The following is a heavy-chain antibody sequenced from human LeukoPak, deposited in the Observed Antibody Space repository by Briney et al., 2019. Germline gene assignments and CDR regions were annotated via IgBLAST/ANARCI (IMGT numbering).Heavy chain of an antibody. J-gene: IGHJ4*02. CDR1: GFTFSSYA. Sequence: SLRLSCAASGFTFSSYAMHWVRQAPGKGLEWVAVISYDGSNKYYADSVKGRFTISRDNSKNTLYLQMNSLRAEDTAVYYCARDQSPYYDFWSGYLLDYWGQGTLVTVSS. CDR2: ISYDGSNK. V-gene: IGHV3-30*04. CDR3: ARDQSPYYDFWSGYLLDY. D-gene: IGHD3-3*01.